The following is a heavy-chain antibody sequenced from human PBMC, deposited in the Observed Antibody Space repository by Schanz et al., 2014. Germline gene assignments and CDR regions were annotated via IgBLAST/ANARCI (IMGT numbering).Heavy chain of an antibody. Sequence: QVQLVQSGAEVKKPGASVRVSCKASGYSFTSYDINWVRQATGQGLEWMGWMNSKTGNTGYAQRFQGRVTITTDTSTSTAYMELRSLISDDTAVYYCVRDAGWAFGDYHGMDVWGQGTSVTVSS. CDR3: VRDAGWAFGDYHGMDV. CDR2: MNSKTGNT. CDR1: GYSFTSYD. D-gene: IGHD3-10*01. J-gene: IGHJ6*02. V-gene: IGHV1-8*01.